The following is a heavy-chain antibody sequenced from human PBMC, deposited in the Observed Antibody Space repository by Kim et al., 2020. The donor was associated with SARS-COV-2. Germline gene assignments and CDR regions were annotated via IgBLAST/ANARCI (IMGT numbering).Heavy chain of an antibody. CDR1: GFTFSSYW. CDR3: ARTDYGDYPPYYYYGMDV. Sequence: GGSLRLSCAASGFTFSSYWMHWVRQAPGKGLVWVSRINSDGSSTSYADSVKGRFTISRDNAKNTLYLQMNSLRAEDTAVYYCARTDYGDYPPYYYYGMDVWGQGTTVTVSS. J-gene: IGHJ6*02. V-gene: IGHV3-74*01. CDR2: INSDGSST. D-gene: IGHD4-17*01.